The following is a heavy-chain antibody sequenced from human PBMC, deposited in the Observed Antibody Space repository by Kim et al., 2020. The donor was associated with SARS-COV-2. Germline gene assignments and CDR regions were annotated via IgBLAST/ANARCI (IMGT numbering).Heavy chain of an antibody. CDR3: ARVYSSSWYSPLWVDY. V-gene: IGHV3-21*01. D-gene: IGHD6-13*01. Sequence: SVKGRFTISRDNAKNSLYLQMNSLRAEDTAVYYCARVYSSSWYSPLWVDYWGQGTLVTVSS. J-gene: IGHJ4*02.